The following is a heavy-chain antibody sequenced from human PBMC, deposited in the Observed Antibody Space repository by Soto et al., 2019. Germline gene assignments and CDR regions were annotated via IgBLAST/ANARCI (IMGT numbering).Heavy chain of an antibody. D-gene: IGHD6-13*01. Sequence: SETLSLTCAVSGGSISSSNWWSWVRRPPGKGLEWIGEIYHSGSTNYNPSLKSRVTVSVDKSKNQFSLKLSSVTAADTAVYYCARTLAAAGSAFDYWGQGTLVTVSS. CDR3: ARTLAAAGSAFDY. J-gene: IGHJ4*02. V-gene: IGHV4-4*02. CDR1: GGSISSSNW. CDR2: IYHSGST.